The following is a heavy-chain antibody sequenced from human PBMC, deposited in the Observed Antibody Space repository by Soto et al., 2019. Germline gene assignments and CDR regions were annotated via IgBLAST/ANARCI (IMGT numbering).Heavy chain of an antibody. D-gene: IGHD3-3*01. Sequence: SETLSLTCTVSGGSISSYYWSWIRQPPGKGLEWIGYIYYSGSTNYNPSLKSRVTISVDTSKNQFSLKLSSVTAADTAVYYCARFGFLEWLLSTWGYMDVWGKGTTVTVSS. CDR2: IYYSGST. CDR1: GGSISSYY. J-gene: IGHJ6*03. CDR3: ARFGFLEWLLSTWGYMDV. V-gene: IGHV4-59*01.